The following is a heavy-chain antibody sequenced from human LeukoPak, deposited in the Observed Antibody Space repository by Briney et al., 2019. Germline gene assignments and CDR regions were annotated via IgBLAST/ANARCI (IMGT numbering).Heavy chain of an antibody. D-gene: IGHD6-13*01. V-gene: IGHV4-38-2*01. J-gene: IGHJ5*02. Sequence: SETLSLTCAVSGYSISSGYYWGWIRQPPGKGLEWIGSIYHSGSTYYNPSLKSRITISVDTSKNQFSLKLSSVTAADTAVYYCARGEQQLDFDWFDPWGQGTLVTVSS. CDR1: GYSISSGYY. CDR3: ARGEQQLDFDWFDP. CDR2: IYHSGST.